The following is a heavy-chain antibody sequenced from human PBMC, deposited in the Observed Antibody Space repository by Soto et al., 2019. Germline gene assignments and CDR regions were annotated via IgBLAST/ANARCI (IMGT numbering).Heavy chain of an antibody. CDR3: ASRSGYYPGGFDY. Sequence: QLQLQESGSGLVKPSQTLSLTCAVSGGSISSGGYSWSWIRQPPGKGLEWIGYIYHSGSTYYNPSLNRRVTISVDMSKNQFSLKLSSVTAADTAVYYCASRSGYYPGGFDYWGQGTLVTVSS. V-gene: IGHV4-30-2*01. CDR2: IYHSGST. CDR1: GGSISSGGYS. J-gene: IGHJ4*02. D-gene: IGHD3-22*01.